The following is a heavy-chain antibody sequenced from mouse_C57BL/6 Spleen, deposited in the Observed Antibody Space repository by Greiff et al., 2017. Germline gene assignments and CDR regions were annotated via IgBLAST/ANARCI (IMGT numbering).Heavy chain of an antibody. D-gene: IGHD2-2*01. J-gene: IGHJ2*01. V-gene: IGHV1-75*01. CDR1: GYTFTDYY. Sequence: VQLQESGPELVKPGASVKISCKVSGYTFTDYYINWVKQRPGQGLEWIGWIFPGSGSTYYNEKFKGKATLTVDKSSSTAYMLLSSLTSEDSAVYFCARSGMVTTNYFDYWGQGTTLPVSS. CDR2: IFPGSGST. CDR3: ARSGMVTTNYFDY.